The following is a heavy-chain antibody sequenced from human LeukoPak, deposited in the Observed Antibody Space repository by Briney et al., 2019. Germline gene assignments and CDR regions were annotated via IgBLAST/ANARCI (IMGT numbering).Heavy chain of an antibody. Sequence: SQTLSLTCTVSGGSINSGDYYWSWISQPPGKGLEWMGYIYYSGSTYYNPSLKSRVTISVDTSKNQFSLKLSSVTAADTAVYYCASHYGSGSYYRDYWGQGTLVTVSS. CDR3: ASHYGSGSYYRDY. CDR2: IYYSGST. J-gene: IGHJ4*02. V-gene: IGHV4-30-4*01. CDR1: GGSINSGDYY. D-gene: IGHD3-10*01.